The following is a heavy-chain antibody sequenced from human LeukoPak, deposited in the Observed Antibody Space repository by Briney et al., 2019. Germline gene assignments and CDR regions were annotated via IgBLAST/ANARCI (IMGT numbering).Heavy chain of an antibody. CDR2: ISYIGST. Sequence: SETLSLTCAVSAASFSSHYWTWIRQSPGKGLEWIGYISYIGSTNYNPSLKSRVTISIDTSRNQFSLKLRSVTAADTAVYYWARDLVTVTKGFDIWGQGTMVSVSS. V-gene: IGHV4-59*11. CDR3: ARDLVTVTKGFDI. J-gene: IGHJ3*02. CDR1: AASFSSHY. D-gene: IGHD4-17*01.